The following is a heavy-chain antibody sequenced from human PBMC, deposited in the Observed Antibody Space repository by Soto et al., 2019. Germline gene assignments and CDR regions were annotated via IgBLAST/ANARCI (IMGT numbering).Heavy chain of an antibody. CDR1: GGTFSSYA. CDR2: IIPIFGTA. CDR3: ARVGSSGYYLDY. V-gene: IGHV1-69*06. Sequence: ASVKVSCKASGGTFSSYAISWVRQAPGQGLEWMGGIIPIFGTANYAQKFQGRVTITADKSTSTAYMELSSLRSEDTAVYYCARVGSSGYYLDYWGQGTLVTVS. J-gene: IGHJ4*02. D-gene: IGHD3-22*01.